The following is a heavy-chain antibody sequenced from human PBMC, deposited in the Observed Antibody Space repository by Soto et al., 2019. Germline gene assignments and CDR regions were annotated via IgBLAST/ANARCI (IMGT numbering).Heavy chain of an antibody. CDR3: AKDLGGYGSGSEGGNP. D-gene: IGHD3-10*01. CDR2: ISGSGGST. CDR1: GFTFSSYA. J-gene: IGHJ5*02. V-gene: IGHV3-23*01. Sequence: EVQLLESGGGLVQPGGSLRLSCAASGFTFSSYAMSWVRQAPGKGLEWVSAISGSGGSTYYADSVKGRFTISRDNSKNTLYLQMNSLRAEDTAVYYCAKDLGGYGSGSEGGNPWGQGTLVTVSS.